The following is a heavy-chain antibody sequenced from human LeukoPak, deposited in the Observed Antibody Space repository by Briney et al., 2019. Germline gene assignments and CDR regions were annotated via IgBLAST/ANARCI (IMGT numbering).Heavy chain of an antibody. Sequence: SETLSLTCAVYGGSFSGYYWSWNRQPPGKGLEWIGEINHSGSTNYNPSLKSRVTISVDTSKNQFSLKLSSVTAADTAVYYCARAPGSDIVVVVAATTDAFDIWGQGTMVTVSS. CDR1: GGSFSGYY. CDR3: ARAPGSDIVVVVAATTDAFDI. V-gene: IGHV4-34*01. CDR2: INHSGST. J-gene: IGHJ3*02. D-gene: IGHD2-15*01.